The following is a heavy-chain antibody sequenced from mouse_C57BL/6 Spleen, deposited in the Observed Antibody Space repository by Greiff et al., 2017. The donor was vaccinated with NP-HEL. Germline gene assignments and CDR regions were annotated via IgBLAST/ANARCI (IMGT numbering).Heavy chain of an antibody. Sequence: QVPLQQSGPGLVQPSQSLSITCTVSGFSLTSYGVHWVRHSPGKGLGWLGVIWSGGSTDYNAAFISRLSISKDNSKGQVFFKMNSLQADDAAIDSCASSPTIKDPHWYFDVWGTGTTVTVSS. V-gene: IGHV2-2*01. CDR2: IWSGGST. CDR1: GFSLTSYG. D-gene: IGHD2-12*01. J-gene: IGHJ1*03. CDR3: ASSPTIKDPHWYFDV.